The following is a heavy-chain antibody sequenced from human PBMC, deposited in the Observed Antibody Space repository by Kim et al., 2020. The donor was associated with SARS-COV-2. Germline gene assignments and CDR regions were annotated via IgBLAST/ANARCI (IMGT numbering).Heavy chain of an antibody. D-gene: IGHD4-17*01. J-gene: IGHJ5*02. CDR2: IIPILGIA. CDR1: GGTFSSYT. Sequence: SVKVSCKASGGTFSSYTISWVRQAPGQELEWMGRIIPILGIANYAQKFQGRVTITADKSTSTAYMELSSLRSEDTAVYYCAQIDYGGNPVVDWFDPWGQGTLVTVSS. CDR3: AQIDYGGNPVVDWFDP. V-gene: IGHV1-69*02.